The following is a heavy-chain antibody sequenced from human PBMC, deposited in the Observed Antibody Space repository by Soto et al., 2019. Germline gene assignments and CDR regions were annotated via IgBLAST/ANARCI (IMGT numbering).Heavy chain of an antibody. CDR2: IYYGGST. J-gene: IGHJ4*02. CDR1: GGSISSGDYS. D-gene: IGHD3-10*01. Sequence: QLQLQESGSGLVKPSQTLSLTCAVSGGSISSGDYSWNWIRQPPGKGLEWIGYIYYGGSTYYNPSLQSRVPIPVDKSRNQFSLKLNSVTAADTAVYYCGRGRREYYNSGPLDYWGPGNLGNLSS. CDR3: GRGRREYYNSGPLDY. V-gene: IGHV4-30-2*01.